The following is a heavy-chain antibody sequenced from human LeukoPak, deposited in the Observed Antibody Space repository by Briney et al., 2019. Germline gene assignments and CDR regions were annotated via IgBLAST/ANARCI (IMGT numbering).Heavy chain of an antibody. CDR3: ARFYVGDAFDI. CDR1: GYSISSGYY. J-gene: IGHJ3*02. D-gene: IGHD5/OR15-5a*01. CDR2: IYHSGST. V-gene: IGHV4-38-2*02. Sequence: PSETLSLTCTVSGYSISSGYYWGWIRQPPGKGLEWIGSIYHSGSTYYNPSLKSRVTISVDTSKNQFSLKLSSVTAADTAVYYCARFYVGDAFDIWGQGTMVTVSS.